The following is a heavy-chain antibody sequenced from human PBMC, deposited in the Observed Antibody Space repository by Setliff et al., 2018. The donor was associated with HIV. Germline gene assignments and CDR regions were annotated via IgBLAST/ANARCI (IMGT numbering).Heavy chain of an antibody. V-gene: IGHV4-39*07. D-gene: IGHD3-3*01. J-gene: IGHJ4*02. CDR1: GGSINIGKTF. CDR2: IHRSGTV. CDR3: ARDVMEWFGSYFDR. Sequence: SETLSLTCTVSGGSINIGKTFWGWIRQPPGKGLEWIGSIHRSGTVYFNPSLSTRINISLDRSKNQFSLRLRSVTAADTAVYFCARDVMEWFGSYFDRWGQGTLVTVSS.